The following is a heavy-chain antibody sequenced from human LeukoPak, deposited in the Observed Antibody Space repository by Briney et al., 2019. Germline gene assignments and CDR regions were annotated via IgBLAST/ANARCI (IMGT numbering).Heavy chain of an antibody. CDR1: GFSFSDYY. CDR2: ISSTGRTI. Sequence: GGSLRLSCGASGFSFSDYYMSWVRQAPGKGLEWISYISSTGRTIYYADSVKGRFTISRDNDKSSLYLQMNSLRAEDTAIYYCARELFDFDYWGQGTLVTVSS. J-gene: IGHJ4*02. CDR3: ARELFDFDY. V-gene: IGHV3-11*01. D-gene: IGHD3-10*01.